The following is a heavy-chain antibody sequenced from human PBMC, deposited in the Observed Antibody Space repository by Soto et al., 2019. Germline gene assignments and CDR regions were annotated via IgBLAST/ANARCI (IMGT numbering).Heavy chain of an antibody. V-gene: IGHV3-23*01. CDR2: ISGSGSST. CDR3: ARRNWNYGAFDI. CDR1: GVTFSSYA. D-gene: IGHD1-7*01. J-gene: IGHJ3*02. Sequence: GSLRLSCAASGVTFSSYAMSWVRQAPGKGLEWVSGISGSGSSTYYADSVKGRFTISRDNSKNTLYLQMNSLRAEDTAVYYCARRNWNYGAFDIWGQGTMVTVSS.